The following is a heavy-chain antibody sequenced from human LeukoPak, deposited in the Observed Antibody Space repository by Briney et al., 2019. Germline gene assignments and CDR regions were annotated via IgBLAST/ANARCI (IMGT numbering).Heavy chain of an antibody. CDR1: GYTFTSYG. CDR3: ARDVTNFGYYYMDV. J-gene: IGHJ6*03. D-gene: IGHD2-21*02. CDR2: ISAYNGNT. Sequence: ASVKVSCKASGYTFTSYGISWVRQAPGQGLEWMGWISAYNGNTNYAQKLQGRVTMTTDTSTSTAYMELSSLRSEGTAVYYCARDVTNFGYYYMDVWGKGTTVTISS. V-gene: IGHV1-18*01.